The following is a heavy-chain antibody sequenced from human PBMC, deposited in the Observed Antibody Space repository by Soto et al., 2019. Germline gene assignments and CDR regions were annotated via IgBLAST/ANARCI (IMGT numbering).Heavy chain of an antibody. CDR2: TYYRSKWYN. V-gene: IGHV6-1*01. CDR3: ERVSAMPVNGTRWFDS. J-gene: IGHJ5*01. D-gene: IGHD1-1*01. CDR1: GDSVSSNRAA. Sequence: QTLSLTCAISGDSVSSNRAAWNWIRQSPSRGLEWLGRTYYRSKWYNDYAVSVKSRITIGPDTSKNQVSLQLNSVTPEDTAVYYRERVSAMPVNGTRWFDSWGQGTLVTVSS.